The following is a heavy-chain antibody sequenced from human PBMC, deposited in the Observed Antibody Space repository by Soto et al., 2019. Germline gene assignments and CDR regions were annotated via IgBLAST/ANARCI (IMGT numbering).Heavy chain of an antibody. J-gene: IGHJ4*02. V-gene: IGHV1-2*02. CDR3: SRVRAYEKQLFPFDY. D-gene: IGHD6-13*01. CDR2: VNPPTGGT. Sequence: ASVKVSCKTSGYTFIGYYLNWVRQAPGQGLAWMGWVNPPTGGTHYAQKFEGRVTMTRDPSTYTAYMELSGLKVDDTATYFCSRVRAYEKQLFPFDYGGQGPLVPVSS. CDR1: GYTFIGYY.